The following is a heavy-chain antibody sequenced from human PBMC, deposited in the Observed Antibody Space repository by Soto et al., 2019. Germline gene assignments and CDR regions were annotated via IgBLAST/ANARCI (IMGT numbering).Heavy chain of an antibody. CDR1: GGSISSGDYY. CDR3: ARGTQQQLDLDY. J-gene: IGHJ4*02. V-gene: IGHV4-30-4*01. Sequence: SETLSLTCTVSGGSISSGDYYWSWIRQPPGKSLEWIGYIYYSGSTYYNPSLKSRVTISVDTSKNQFSLKLSSVTAADTAVYYCARGTQQQLDLDYWGQGTLVTVSS. CDR2: IYYSGST. D-gene: IGHD6-13*01.